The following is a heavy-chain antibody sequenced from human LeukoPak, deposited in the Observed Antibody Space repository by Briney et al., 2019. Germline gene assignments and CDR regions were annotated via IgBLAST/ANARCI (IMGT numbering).Heavy chain of an antibody. CDR1: GGSISSSSYY. V-gene: IGHV4-39*01. D-gene: IGHD3-10*01. CDR3: ARGHRMVRGVLDY. CDR2: IYYSGST. Sequence: IPSETLSLTCTVSGGSISSSSYYWGWIRQPPGKGLEWIGSIYYSGSTYYNPSPKSRVTISVDTSKNQFSLKLSSVTAADTAVYYCARGHRMVRGVLDYWGQGTLVTVSS. J-gene: IGHJ4*02.